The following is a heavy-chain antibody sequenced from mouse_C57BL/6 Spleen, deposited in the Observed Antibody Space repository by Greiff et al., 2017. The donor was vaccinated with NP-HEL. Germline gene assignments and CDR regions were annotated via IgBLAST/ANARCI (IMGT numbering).Heavy chain of an antibody. V-gene: IGHV1-62-2*01. CDR2: FYPGSGSI. CDR1: GYTFTEYT. Sequence: QVQLQQSGAELVKPGASVKLSCKASGYTFTEYTIHWVKQRSGQGLEWIGWFYPGSGSIKYNEKFKDKATLTADKSSSTVYMELSRLTSEDSAVYLCERHEGEGITTVVGGVSMDYWGKGTSDTVST. CDR3: ERHEGEGITTVVGGVSMDY. D-gene: IGHD1-1*01. J-gene: IGHJ4*01.